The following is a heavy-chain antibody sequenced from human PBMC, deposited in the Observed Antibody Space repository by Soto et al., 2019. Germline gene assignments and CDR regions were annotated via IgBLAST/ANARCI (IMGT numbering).Heavy chain of an antibody. CDR1: GGSISSGGFY. V-gene: IGHV4-31*03. J-gene: IGHJ3*02. D-gene: IGHD3-22*01. CDR3: ARDDYDSSGYYYGAFDI. Sequence: SETLSLTCTVSGGSISSGGFYWSWIRQPPGKGLEWIGYIYYSGSTYYNPSLKSRVTISVDTSKNQFSLKLSSVTAADTAVYYCARDDYDSSGYYYGAFDIWGQGTMVTVSS. CDR2: IYYSGST.